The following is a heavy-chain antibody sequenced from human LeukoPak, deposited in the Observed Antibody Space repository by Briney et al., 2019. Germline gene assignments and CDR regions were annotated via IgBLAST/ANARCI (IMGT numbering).Heavy chain of an antibody. D-gene: IGHD3-10*01. CDR3: AKDTSPLLWFGEPNDAFDI. CDR2: ISWNSGSI. V-gene: IGHV3-9*01. CDR1: GFTFDDYA. J-gene: IGHJ3*02. Sequence: PGRSLRLSCAASGFTFDDYAMHWVRQAPGKGLEWVSGISWNSGSIGYADSVKGRFTISRDNAKNSLYLQMNSLRAEDTALYYCAKDTSPLLWFGEPNDAFDIWGQGTMVTVSS.